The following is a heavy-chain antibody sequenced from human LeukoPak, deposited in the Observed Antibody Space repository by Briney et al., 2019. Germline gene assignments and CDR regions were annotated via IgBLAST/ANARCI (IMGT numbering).Heavy chain of an antibody. J-gene: IGHJ5*02. CDR3: ARGLTDYYNKWFDL. Sequence: ASVKVSCKASGNTFSSHYIHWVRQAPGKGLEWMGIINHSGTSTSYAQKFQGRVTVTRDTSTGTVYMGLRSLTSEDTAAYYCARGLTDYYNKWFDLWGQGTLVTVSS. CDR2: INHSGTST. D-gene: IGHD3-9*01. CDR1: GNTFSSHY. V-gene: IGHV1-46*01.